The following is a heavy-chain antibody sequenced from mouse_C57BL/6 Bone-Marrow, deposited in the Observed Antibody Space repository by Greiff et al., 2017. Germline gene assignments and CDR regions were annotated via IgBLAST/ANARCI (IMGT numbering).Heavy chain of an antibody. CDR2: IDPENGDT. D-gene: IGHD2-1*01. Sequence: EVKLVESGAELVRPGASVKLSCTASGFNIKDDYMHWVKPRPEQGLEWIGWIDPENGDTEYASKFQGKATITADTSSNTAYLQLSSLTSEDTAVYYCTTDGNYDAMDYWGQGTSVTVSS. J-gene: IGHJ4*01. CDR1: GFNIKDDY. CDR3: TTDGNYDAMDY. V-gene: IGHV14-4*01.